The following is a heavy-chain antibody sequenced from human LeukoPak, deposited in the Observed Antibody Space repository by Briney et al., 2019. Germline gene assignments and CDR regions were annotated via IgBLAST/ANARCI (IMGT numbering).Heavy chain of an antibody. D-gene: IGHD3-3*01. V-gene: IGHV1-2*02. CDR2: INPNSGGT. CDR3: ARDWGRRGYYDFWSGDDNRFDP. CDR1: GYTFTDYY. Sequence: ASVKVSCKASGYTFTDYYMHWVRQAPGQGLEWMGWINPNSGGTDYAQKFQGRVTMTRDTSIITAYMELSRLRSDDTAVYYCARDWGRRGYYDFWSGDDNRFDPWGQGTLVTVSS. J-gene: IGHJ5*02.